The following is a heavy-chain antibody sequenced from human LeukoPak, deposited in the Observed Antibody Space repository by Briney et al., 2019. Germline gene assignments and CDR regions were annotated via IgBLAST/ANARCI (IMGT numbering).Heavy chain of an antibody. CDR2: IYYSGRT. V-gene: IGHV4-59*01. J-gene: IGHJ5*02. D-gene: IGHD4-17*01. CDR1: GGSITSFY. CDR3: ARKTTVTTTGTGNWFDP. Sequence: SETLSLTCTVSGGSITSFYWSWIRQPPGKGLEWIGYIYYSGRTNYNPSLKSRVTISVDTSKNQFSLKLSSVTAADTAVYYCARKTTVTTTGTGNWFDPWGQGTLVTVSS.